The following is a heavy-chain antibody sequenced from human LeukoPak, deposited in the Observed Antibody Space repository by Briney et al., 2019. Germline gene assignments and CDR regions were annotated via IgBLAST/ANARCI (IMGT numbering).Heavy chain of an antibody. D-gene: IGHD1-26*01. CDR3: ARENSGSYYQFDC. Sequence: GGSLRLSCAASGFTFSSDWMSWVRQAPGKGLEWVANINQDGSEKYSVDSVKGRFTISRDNAKNSLYLQMNSLRPEDTAVYYCARENSGSYYQFDCWGQGTLVTVSS. V-gene: IGHV3-7*01. CDR2: INQDGSEK. CDR1: GFTFSSDW. J-gene: IGHJ4*02.